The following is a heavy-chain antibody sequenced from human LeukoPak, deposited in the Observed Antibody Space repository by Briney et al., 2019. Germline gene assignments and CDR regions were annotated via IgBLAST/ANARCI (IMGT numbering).Heavy chain of an antibody. V-gene: IGHV3-7*01. CDR2: IKQDGSEK. CDR1: GFTFSSYW. Sequence: PGGSLRLSCADSGFTFSSYWMSWVRQAPGKGLEWVANIKQDGSEKYYVDSVKGRFTISRDNAKNSLYLQMNSLRAEDTAVYYCARVDNPARYYYYYYYMDVWGKGTTVTVSS. CDR3: ARVDNPARYYYYYYYMDV. J-gene: IGHJ6*03. D-gene: IGHD1-1*01.